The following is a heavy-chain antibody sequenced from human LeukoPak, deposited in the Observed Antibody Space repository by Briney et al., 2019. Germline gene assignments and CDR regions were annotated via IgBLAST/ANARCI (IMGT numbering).Heavy chain of an antibody. V-gene: IGHV3-21*01. Sequence: GGSLRLSCAASGFTFSSYSMNWVRQAPGKGLEWVSSISSSSSYIYYADSVKGRFTISRDNAKNSLYLQVNSLRAEDTAVYYCARLSDDSSGYYQYYFDYWGQGTLVTVSS. CDR2: ISSSSSYI. CDR3: ARLSDDSSGYYQYYFDY. J-gene: IGHJ4*02. CDR1: GFTFSSYS. D-gene: IGHD3-22*01.